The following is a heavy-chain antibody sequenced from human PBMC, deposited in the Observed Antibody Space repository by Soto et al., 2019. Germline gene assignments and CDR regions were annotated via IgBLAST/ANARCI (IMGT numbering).Heavy chain of an antibody. CDR1: GGSISSSSYY. CDR3: ARRYYYDSSGYFDYYGMDV. Sequence: SETLSLTCTVSGGSISSSSYYWGWIRQPPGKRMEWIGSIYYSGSTYYNPSLKSRVTISVDTSKNQFSLKLSSVTAADTAVYYCARRYYYDSSGYFDYYGMDVWGQGTTVTVSS. J-gene: IGHJ6*02. V-gene: IGHV4-39*01. D-gene: IGHD3-22*01. CDR2: IYYSGST.